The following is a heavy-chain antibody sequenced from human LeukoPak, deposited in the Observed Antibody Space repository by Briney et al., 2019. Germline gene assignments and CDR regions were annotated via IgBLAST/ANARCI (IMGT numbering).Heavy chain of an antibody. CDR2: IYYSGST. J-gene: IGHJ6*02. CDR3: ARVCSTSCPKYGMDV. V-gene: IGHV4-59*01. CDR1: GGSISSYY. D-gene: IGHD2-2*01. Sequence: KSSETLSLTCTVSGGSISSYYWSWIRQPPGKGLEWIGYIYYSGSTNYNPSPKSRVTISVDTSKNQFSLKLSSVTAADTAVYYCARVCSTSCPKYGMDVWGQGTTVTVSS.